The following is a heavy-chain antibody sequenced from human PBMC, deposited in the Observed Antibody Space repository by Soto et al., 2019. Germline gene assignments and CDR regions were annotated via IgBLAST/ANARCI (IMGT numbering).Heavy chain of an antibody. CDR3: ARSSGGSYFDY. CDR2: IFYSGST. J-gene: IGHJ4*02. Sequence: SETLSLTCTVSGGSISSSSYYWGWIRQPPRKGLEWIGNIFYSGSTYYNPSLKNRVTISVDTSKNQFSLKLSSVTAADTAVYYCARSSGGSYFDYWGQGTLVTVSS. D-gene: IGHD2-15*01. V-gene: IGHV4-39*01. CDR1: GGSISSSSYY.